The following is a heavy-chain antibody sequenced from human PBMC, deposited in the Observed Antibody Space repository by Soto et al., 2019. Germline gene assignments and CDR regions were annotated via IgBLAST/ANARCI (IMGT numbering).Heavy chain of an antibody. CDR1: GFTFNTYA. D-gene: IGHD1-26*01. Sequence: GGSLRLSCAAAGFTFNTYAMTSARQAPGRGLEWVSAISGNGGTTYYADSVKGRVTISRDNSKNTLFLEMNSLRADDTAVYYCAKGLVGGSLYYFDYWGQGTPVTVSS. CDR2: ISGNGGTT. CDR3: AKGLVGGSLYYFDY. V-gene: IGHV3-23*01. J-gene: IGHJ4*02.